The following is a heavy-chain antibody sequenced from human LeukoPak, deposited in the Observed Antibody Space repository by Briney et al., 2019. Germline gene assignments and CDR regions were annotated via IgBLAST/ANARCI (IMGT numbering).Heavy chain of an antibody. V-gene: IGHV1-2*02. CDR3: ARGFLWSSRQLFDY. D-gene: IGHD3-10*01. CDR1: GYTFTGYY. CDR2: INPNSGGT. J-gene: IGHJ4*02. Sequence: ASVKVSCRASGYTFTGYYMHWVRQAPGQGLEWMGWINPNSGGTNYAQKFQGRVTMTRDTSISTAYMELSRLRSDDTAVYYCARGFLWSSRQLFDYWGQGTLVTVSS.